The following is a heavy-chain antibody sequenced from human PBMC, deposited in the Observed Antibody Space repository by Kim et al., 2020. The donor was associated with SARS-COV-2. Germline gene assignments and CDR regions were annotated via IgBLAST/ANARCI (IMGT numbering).Heavy chain of an antibody. CDR2: ST. V-gene: IGHV4-4*09. J-gene: IGHJ3*02. Sequence: STNYNPSHKSRVTISVDTSKNQFSLRLSSVTAADTAVYYCAGLHISAFDIWGQGTMVTVSS. D-gene: IGHD2-21*01. CDR3: AGLHISAFDI.